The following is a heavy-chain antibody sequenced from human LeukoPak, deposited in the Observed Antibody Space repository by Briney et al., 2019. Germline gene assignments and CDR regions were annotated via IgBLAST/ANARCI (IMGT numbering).Heavy chain of an antibody. Sequence: SETLSLTCTVSGGSISSSYYWGWIRQPPGKGLEWIGSIYYSGSTYYNPSLKSRVTISVDTSKNQFSLKLSSVTAADTAVYYCARRDSSGWYYFDYWGQGTLVTVSS. CDR1: GGSISSSYY. CDR2: IYYSGST. J-gene: IGHJ4*02. D-gene: IGHD6-19*01. V-gene: IGHV4-39*01. CDR3: ARRDSSGWYYFDY.